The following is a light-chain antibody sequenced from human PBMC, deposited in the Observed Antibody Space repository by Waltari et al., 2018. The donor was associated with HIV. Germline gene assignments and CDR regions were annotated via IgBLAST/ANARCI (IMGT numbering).Light chain of an antibody. CDR1: QNVGGTY. Sequence: VLTQSPGTLSLAPGERATLYCRASQNVGGTYVAWYQQKPGQAPRLLTYSASSRPTGVPDRFSGSGTGTDFTLTISRLEPEDFAVYYCQQYGSSPQTFGQGTKVEIK. J-gene: IGKJ2*01. V-gene: IGKV3-20*01. CDR2: SAS. CDR3: QQYGSSPQT.